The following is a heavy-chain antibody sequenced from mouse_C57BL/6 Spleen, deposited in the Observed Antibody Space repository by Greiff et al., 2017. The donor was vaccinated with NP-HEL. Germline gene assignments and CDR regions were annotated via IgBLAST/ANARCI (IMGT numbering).Heavy chain of an antibody. CDR3: ARGDYYGSSSYYFDY. Sequence: EVKLMESGGDLVKPGGSLKLSCAASGFTFSSYGMSWVRQTPDKRLEWVATISSGGSYTYYPDSVKGRFTISRDNAKNTLYLQMSSLKSEDTAMYYCARGDYYGSSSYYFDYWGQGTTLTVSS. CDR1: GFTFSSYG. V-gene: IGHV5-6*01. J-gene: IGHJ2*01. D-gene: IGHD1-1*01. CDR2: ISSGGSYT.